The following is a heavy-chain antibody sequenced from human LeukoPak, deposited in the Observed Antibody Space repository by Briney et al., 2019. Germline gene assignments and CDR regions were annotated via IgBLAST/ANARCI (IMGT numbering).Heavy chain of an antibody. CDR3: ARRYNWNYVFDY. CDR2: ISSSGSTI. J-gene: IGHJ4*02. CDR1: GFTFSDYY. V-gene: IGHV3-11*01. Sequence: PGGSLRLSCAASGFTFSDYYMSWIRQARGKGLEWVSYISSSGSTIYYADSVKGRFTISRDNAKNSLYLQMNSLRAEDTAVYYCARRYNWNYVFDYWGQGTLVTVSS. D-gene: IGHD1-7*01.